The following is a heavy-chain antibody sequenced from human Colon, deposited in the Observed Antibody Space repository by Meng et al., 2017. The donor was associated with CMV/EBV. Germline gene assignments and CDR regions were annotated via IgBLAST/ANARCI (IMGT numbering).Heavy chain of an antibody. CDR2: IYLNDDT. Sequence: GFARTTHGVGVGWIRQPPGKALGLLALIYLNDDTRYTPSLKSRLTIIKDTSKNHVVLTMTNMDLVDTATYYFAQRDIKYQLAEYFQNWGQGTLVTVSS. CDR3: AQRDIKYQLAEYFQN. D-gene: IGHD2-2*01. CDR1: GFARTTHGVG. V-gene: IGHV2-5*01. J-gene: IGHJ1*01.